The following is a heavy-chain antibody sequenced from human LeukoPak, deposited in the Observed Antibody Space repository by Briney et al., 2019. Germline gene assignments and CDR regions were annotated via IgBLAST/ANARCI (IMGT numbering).Heavy chain of an antibody. Sequence: GAPLQISCEASGYRSATYWFGWGRQLPGKGLEGMGVIYAGDSDTRYSPSFQAQGTISADKSLSTAYLQWSSLKASDTALYYCARRPTYYDFWRVQGPFDYWGQGTLVTVSS. CDR2: IYAGDSDT. CDR1: GYRSATYW. D-gene: IGHD3-3*01. V-gene: IGHV5-51*01. CDR3: ARRPTYYDFWRVQGPFDY. J-gene: IGHJ4*02.